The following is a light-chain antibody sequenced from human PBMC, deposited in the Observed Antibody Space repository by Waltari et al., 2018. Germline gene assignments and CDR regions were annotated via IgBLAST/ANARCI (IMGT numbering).Light chain of an antibody. CDR1: QSISSY. CDR2: AAS. V-gene: IGKV1-39*01. J-gene: IGKJ2*01. Sequence: DIQMTQSPSSLSASVGDRVTITCRASQSISSYLNWYQQKPGKAPKLLIYAASSLQSGVPSRFSGSGSGTDFTLTISSLQPEDFATYYCHQSHTAPHTFGQGTKLEIK. CDR3: HQSHTAPHT.